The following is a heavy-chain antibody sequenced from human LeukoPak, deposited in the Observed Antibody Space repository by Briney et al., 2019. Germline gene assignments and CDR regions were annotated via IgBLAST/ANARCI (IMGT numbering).Heavy chain of an antibody. J-gene: IGHJ5*01. D-gene: IGHD1-26*01. CDR3: AKDRGSYSTTADS. Sequence: GRSLRLSCAASGFTFNDYGIHWVRQAPGKGLEWVAVIWYDGTNKYYGDSVKGRFTISRDNSKNTLYLQMNSLRAEDTAVYYCAKDRGSYSTTADSWGQGTPVTVSS. V-gene: IGHV3-33*06. CDR1: GFTFNDYG. CDR2: IWYDGTNK.